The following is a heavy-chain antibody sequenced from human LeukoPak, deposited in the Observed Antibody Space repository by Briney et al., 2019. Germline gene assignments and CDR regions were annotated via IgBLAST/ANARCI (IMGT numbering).Heavy chain of an antibody. Sequence: GGSLRLSCAASGFTFSNAWMSWVRQAPGKGLEWVGRIKSKTDGGTTDYAAPVKGRFTISRDDSKNTLYLQMNSLKTEDTAVYYCTTELRYFDWSKYYYYYYMDAWGKGTTVTVSS. V-gene: IGHV3-15*01. CDR1: GFTFSNAW. CDR2: IKSKTDGGTT. D-gene: IGHD3-9*01. J-gene: IGHJ6*03. CDR3: TTELRYFDWSKYYYYYYMDA.